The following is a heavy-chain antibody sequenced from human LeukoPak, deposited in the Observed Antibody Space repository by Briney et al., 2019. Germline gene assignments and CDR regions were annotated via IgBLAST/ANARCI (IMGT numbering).Heavy chain of an antibody. Sequence: SETLSLTCAVYGGSFSGYYWSWIRQPPGKGLEWIGEINHSGSTNYNPSLKSRVTISVDTSKNQFSLKLRSVTAADTAVYYCARRGLRRISWFDPWGQGTLVTVSS. CDR2: INHSGST. V-gene: IGHV4-34*01. CDR1: GGSFSGYY. CDR3: ARRGLRRISWFDP. J-gene: IGHJ5*02. D-gene: IGHD2-15*01.